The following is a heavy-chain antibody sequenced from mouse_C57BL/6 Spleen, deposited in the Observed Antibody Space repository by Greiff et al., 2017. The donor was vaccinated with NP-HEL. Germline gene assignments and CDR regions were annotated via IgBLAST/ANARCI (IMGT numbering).Heavy chain of an antibody. CDR1: GYSFTGYF. D-gene: IGHD1-1*01. CDR3: ARGTTVVATDY. J-gene: IGHJ2*01. Sequence: EVKLQESGPELVKPGDSVKISCKASGYSFTGYFMNWVMQSHGKSLEWIGRINPYNGDTFYNQKFKGKATLTVDKSSSTAHMELRSLTSEDSAVYYCARGTTVVATDYWGQGTTLTVSS. V-gene: IGHV1-20*01. CDR2: INPYNGDT.